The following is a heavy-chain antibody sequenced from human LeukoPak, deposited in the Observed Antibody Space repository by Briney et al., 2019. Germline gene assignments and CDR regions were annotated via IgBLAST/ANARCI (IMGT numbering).Heavy chain of an antibody. Sequence: PSETLSLTCTVSGGSISSYYWSWIRQPAGKGLEWIGRIYTSGSTNYNPSLKSRVTMSVDTSKNQFSLKLSSVTAADTAVYYCARGGYYYDSSGPDRFDYWGQGTLVTVSS. V-gene: IGHV4-4*07. CDR1: GGSISSYY. CDR2: IYTSGST. D-gene: IGHD3-22*01. CDR3: ARGGYYYDSSGPDRFDY. J-gene: IGHJ4*02.